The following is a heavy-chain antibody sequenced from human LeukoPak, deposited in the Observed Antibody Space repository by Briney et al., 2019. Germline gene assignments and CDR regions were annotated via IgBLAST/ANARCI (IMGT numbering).Heavy chain of an antibody. CDR1: GFSFSGYN. J-gene: IGHJ4*02. Sequence: GGSLRLSCAASGFSFSGYNMNWARQAPGKGLEWVSYISSSGTTVYYAASVKGRFIFSRDNAKNLLYLQMNSLRDGDTAVYYCVMVRGVCFDYWGQGTLVTVSS. D-gene: IGHD3-10*01. CDR3: VMVRGVCFDY. V-gene: IGHV3-48*02. CDR2: ISSSGTTV.